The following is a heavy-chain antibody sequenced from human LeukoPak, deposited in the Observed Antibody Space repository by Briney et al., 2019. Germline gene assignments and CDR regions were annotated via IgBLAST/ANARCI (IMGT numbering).Heavy chain of an antibody. J-gene: IGHJ3*02. CDR2: INSDGSST. V-gene: IGHV3-74*01. CDR3: STGSGHAFDI. CDR1: GFTFSSYW. D-gene: IGHD3-10*01. Sequence: GGSLRLSCAASGFTFSSYWMHWVRQVPGKGLVWVSRINSDGSSTSYADSVKGRFTISGDNAKNTLYVQMNSLRAEDTAVYYCSTGSGHAFDIWGRGTMVTVSS.